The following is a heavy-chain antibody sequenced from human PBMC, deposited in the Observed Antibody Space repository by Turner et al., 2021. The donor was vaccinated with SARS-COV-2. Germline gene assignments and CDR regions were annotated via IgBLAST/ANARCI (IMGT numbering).Heavy chain of an antibody. CDR3: ARLMDTAMDYCGKDV. CDR2: SYYSGSA. D-gene: IGHD5-18*01. J-gene: IGHJ6*02. CDR1: VGSISSSSYY. Sequence: QLQLQESGPGLVTSSETLSLTCTVSVGSISSSSYYWGWIRKPPGKGLEWIGNSYYSGSAYCNPSLKSRVTISVDPSKNQFSLELTSVTAADTAVYYCARLMDTAMDYCGKDVWGQGTTVPVSS. V-gene: IGHV4-39*01.